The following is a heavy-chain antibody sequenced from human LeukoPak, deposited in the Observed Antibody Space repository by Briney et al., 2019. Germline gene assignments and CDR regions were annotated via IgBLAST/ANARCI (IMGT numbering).Heavy chain of an antibody. D-gene: IGHD3-22*01. CDR3: ARDPVVVMDAFDI. CDR1: GYTFTDYY. V-gene: IGHV1-2*06. J-gene: IGHJ3*02. CDR2: INPYSGGT. Sequence: GASVKVSCKASGYTFTDYYMHWVRQAPGQGLEWMGRINPYSGGTNYAQKFQGRVIMTMDTSVSTAYMELSSLRSDDTTVYYCARDPVVVMDAFDIWGQGTMVTVSS.